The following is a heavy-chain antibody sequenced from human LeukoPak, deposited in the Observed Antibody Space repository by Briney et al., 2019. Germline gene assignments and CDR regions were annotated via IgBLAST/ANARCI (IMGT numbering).Heavy chain of an antibody. Sequence: ASVKVSCKAAGYAFTGYNMHWVRQAPGQGLEWMGWINPNSGGTNYAQKFQVRVTMTREMSISTDYMEMSRLTSDDTVVYYCARWFTITSGDYDILTSSYHRGMDVWGQGTTVTVSS. CDR3: ARWFTITSGDYDILTSSYHRGMDV. J-gene: IGHJ6*02. V-gene: IGHV1-2*02. CDR1: GYAFTGYN. D-gene: IGHD3-9*01. CDR2: INPNSGGT.